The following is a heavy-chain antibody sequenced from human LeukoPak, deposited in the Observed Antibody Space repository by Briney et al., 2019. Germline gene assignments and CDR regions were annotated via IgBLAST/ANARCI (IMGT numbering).Heavy chain of an antibody. D-gene: IGHD1-26*01. V-gene: IGHV2-5*01. J-gene: IGHJ6*02. Sequence: SGPTLVNPTQTLTLTCTFSGFSLSTSGVGVGWIRQPPGKALEWLALIYWNDDKRYSPSLKSRPTITKDTSKNQVVLTMTNMDPVDTATYYCARILAPLFKGSSPYYYYGMDVWGQGTTVTVSS. CDR3: ARILAPLFKGSSPYYYYGMDV. CDR1: GFSLSTSGVG. CDR2: IYWNDDK.